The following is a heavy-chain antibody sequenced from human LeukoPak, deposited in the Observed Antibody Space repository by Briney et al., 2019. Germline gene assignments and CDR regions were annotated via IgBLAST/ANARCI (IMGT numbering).Heavy chain of an antibody. V-gene: IGHV3-7*05. CDR2: IKQDGSEK. D-gene: IGHD6-6*01. CDR3: ARVGWLAAPKNGWFDP. Sequence: GGSLRLSCAASGFTFSRYWMSWVRQAPGKGLEWVANIKQDGSEKYYVDSVKGRFTISRDNAKNSLYLQMNSLRAEDTAVYYCARVGWLAAPKNGWFDPWGQGTLVTVSS. CDR1: GFTFSRYW. J-gene: IGHJ5*02.